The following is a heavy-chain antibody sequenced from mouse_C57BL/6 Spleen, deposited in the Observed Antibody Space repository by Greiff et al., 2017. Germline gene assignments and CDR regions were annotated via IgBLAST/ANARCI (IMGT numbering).Heavy chain of an antibody. CDR1: GYTFTSYN. V-gene: IGHV1-12*01. Sequence: QVQLKESGAELVRPGASVKMSCKASGYTFTSYNMHWVKQTPRQGLEWIGAIYPGNGDTSYNQKFKGKATLTVDKSSSTAYMPLSSLTSEDSAVYFCARWDDYDKGDWYFDVWGTGTTVTVSS. J-gene: IGHJ1*03. CDR3: ARWDDYDKGDWYFDV. CDR2: IYPGNGDT. D-gene: IGHD2-4*01.